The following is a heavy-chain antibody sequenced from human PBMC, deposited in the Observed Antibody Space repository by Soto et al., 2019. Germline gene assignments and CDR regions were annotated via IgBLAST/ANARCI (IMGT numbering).Heavy chain of an antibody. D-gene: IGHD4-17*01. CDR1: GGTFCTLA. CDR2: IIPIFGRP. V-gene: IGHV1-69*01. Sequence: QGQLVQSGTEVKKPGSSVKVSCKASGGTFCTLAVSWVRQAHGQGLEWMGGIIPIFGRPVYAQKFQGRVTITADESTSIVYMELSSLSSEDTAVYYCARAPYEDYAVPEPNYFDSWGQGTLVTVSS. J-gene: IGHJ4*02. CDR3: ARAPYEDYAVPEPNYFDS.